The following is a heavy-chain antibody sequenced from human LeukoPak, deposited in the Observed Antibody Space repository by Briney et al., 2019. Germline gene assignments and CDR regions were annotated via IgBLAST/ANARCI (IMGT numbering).Heavy chain of an antibody. J-gene: IGHJ3*02. Sequence: SPGGSLRLSCAASGFTFSDYYMSWVRQAPGKGLEWVSYISSSGSTIYYADSVKGRFTISRDNAKNSLYLQMNSLRAEDTAVYYCARGKTHLSAFDIWGQGTMVTVSS. V-gene: IGHV3-11*04. CDR3: ARGKTHLSAFDI. CDR1: GFTFSDYY. CDR2: ISSSGSTI.